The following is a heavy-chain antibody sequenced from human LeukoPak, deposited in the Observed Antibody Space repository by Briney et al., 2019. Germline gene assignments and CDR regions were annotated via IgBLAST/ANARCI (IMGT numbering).Heavy chain of an antibody. D-gene: IGHD5-12*01. CDR3: ASGPGKYRLRY. J-gene: IGHJ4*02. V-gene: IGHV3-30*04. CDR2: ISYDGSNK. Sequence: GGSLRLSCAASGFTFSSYAMHWVRQAPGKGLEWVAVISYDGSNKYYADSVKGRFTISRDNSKNTLYLQMSSLRAEDTAVYYCASGPGKYRLRYWGQGTLVTVSS. CDR1: GFTFSSYA.